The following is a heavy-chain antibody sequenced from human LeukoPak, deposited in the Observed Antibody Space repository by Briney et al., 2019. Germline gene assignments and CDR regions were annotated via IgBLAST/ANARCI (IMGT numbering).Heavy chain of an antibody. J-gene: IGHJ4*02. Sequence: PGGSLRLSCATSGFSFSSYAMSWVRQAPGKGLAWVSAISGSGGSTYYADSVKGRFTISRDNSKNTLYLQMNSLRAEDTAVYYCTTDLWLSFDYWGQGTLVTVSS. D-gene: IGHD5-18*01. V-gene: IGHV3-23*01. CDR2: ISGSGGST. CDR1: GFSFSSYA. CDR3: TTDLWLSFDY.